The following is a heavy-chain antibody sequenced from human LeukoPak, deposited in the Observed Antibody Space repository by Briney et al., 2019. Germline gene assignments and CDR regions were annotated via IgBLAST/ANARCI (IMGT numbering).Heavy chain of an antibody. V-gene: IGHV4-59*01. CDR3: AGASYDSSGVH. Sequence: SETLSLTCTVSGGSISSYYWRWIRQPPGKGLEWIGYIYYSGSTNYNPSLKSRVTIPVGTSKNQFSLKLSSVTAADTAVYYCAGASYDSSGVHWGQGTLVTVSS. CDR1: GGSISSYY. D-gene: IGHD3-22*01. CDR2: IYYSGST. J-gene: IGHJ4*02.